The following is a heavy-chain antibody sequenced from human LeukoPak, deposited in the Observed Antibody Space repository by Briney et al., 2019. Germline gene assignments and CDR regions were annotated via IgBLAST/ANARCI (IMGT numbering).Heavy chain of an antibody. D-gene: IGHD1-14*01. J-gene: IGHJ4*02. Sequence: ASVKVSCKASGYTFTGYYMHWVRQAPGQGLEWMGWINPNSGGTNYAQKFQGRVTMTRDTSISTAYMELSRLRSDDTAVYYSARERTGYNPTDEAFDYWGQGTLVTVSS. V-gene: IGHV1-2*02. CDR2: INPNSGGT. CDR1: GYTFTGYY. CDR3: ARERTGYNPTDEAFDY.